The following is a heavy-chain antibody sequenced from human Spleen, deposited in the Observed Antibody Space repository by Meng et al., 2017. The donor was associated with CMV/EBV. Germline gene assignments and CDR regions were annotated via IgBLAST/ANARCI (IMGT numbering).Heavy chain of an antibody. J-gene: IGHJ4*02. D-gene: IGHD5-12*01. V-gene: IGHV3-30*03. Sequence: GGSLRLSCAASGFTFGSYGMHWVRQAPGKGLEWVALISDDGSNKYYADSVKGRFTISRDNSKNTLYLQMNSLRPEDTAVYYCARDSKGTDSPVATILDYWGQGTLVTVSS. CDR2: ISDDGSNK. CDR3: ARDSKGTDSPVATILDY. CDR1: GFTFGSYG.